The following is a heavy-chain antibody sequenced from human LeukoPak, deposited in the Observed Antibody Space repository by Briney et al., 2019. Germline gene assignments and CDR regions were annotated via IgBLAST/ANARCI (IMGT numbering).Heavy chain of an antibody. D-gene: IGHD5-12*01. CDR3: AKKVRGPSHPLDF. CDR2: INPEKRDT. V-gene: IGHV1-2*02. CDR1: GYTFTGYA. Sequence: GASVKVSCKASGYTFTGYAIHWVRQAPGQGLEWMGWINPEKRDTGYAHKFQGRVTMTSDTSISTAYMELSSLRSDDTAVYYCAKKVRGPSHPLDFWGQGTLVTDSS. J-gene: IGHJ4*02.